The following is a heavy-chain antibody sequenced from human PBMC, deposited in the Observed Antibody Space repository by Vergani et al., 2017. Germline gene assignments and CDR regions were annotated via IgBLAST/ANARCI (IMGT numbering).Heavy chain of an antibody. D-gene: IGHD2-2*01. V-gene: IGHV3-11*05. CDR1: GFTFSDYY. CDR3: ARAVVVPAAITARGNYYYGMDV. CDR2: ISSSSSYT. Sequence: QVQLVESGGGLVKPGGSLRLSCAASGFTFSDYYMSWIRQAPGKGLEWVSYISSSSSYTNYADSVKGRFTISSDNAKNSLYLQMNSLRAEDTAVYYCARAVVVPAAITARGNYYYGMDVWGQGTTVTVSS. J-gene: IGHJ6*02.